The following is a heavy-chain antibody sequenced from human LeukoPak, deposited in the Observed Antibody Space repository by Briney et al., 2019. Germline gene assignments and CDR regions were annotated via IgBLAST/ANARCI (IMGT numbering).Heavy chain of an antibody. V-gene: IGHV4-59*01. CDR1: GFTFTDYY. D-gene: IGHD3-10*01. CDR3: VRGTYGSGISNWFDP. J-gene: IGHJ5*02. CDR2: IYYSGDT. Sequence: GSLRLSCAASGFTFTDYYMSWIRQPPGKGLEWIGYIYYSGDTNYNPSLPSRVTVSVDTSKNQCSLKLTSVTAADTAVYYCVRGTYGSGISNWFDPWGQGTLVIVSS.